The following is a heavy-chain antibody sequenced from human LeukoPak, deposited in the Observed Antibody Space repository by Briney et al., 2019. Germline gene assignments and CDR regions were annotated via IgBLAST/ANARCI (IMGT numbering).Heavy chain of an antibody. CDR2: ISSSGSTI. J-gene: IGHJ4*02. Sequence: GGSLRLSCAASGFTFSSYEMNWVRQAPGKGLEWVSYISSSGSTIYYADSVKGRFTISRDNAKNSLYLQMNGLRAEDTAVYYCARVGRWLQLPHFDYWGQGTLVTVSS. CDR1: GFTFSSYE. V-gene: IGHV3-48*03. D-gene: IGHD5-24*01. CDR3: ARVGRWLQLPHFDY.